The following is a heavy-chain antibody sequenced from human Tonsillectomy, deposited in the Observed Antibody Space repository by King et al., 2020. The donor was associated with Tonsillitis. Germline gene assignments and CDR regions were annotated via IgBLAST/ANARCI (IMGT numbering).Heavy chain of an antibody. CDR1: GFTFSDYA. J-gene: IGHJ4*02. D-gene: IGHD3-16*01. Sequence: VQLVESGGGVVQPGRSLRLSCAASGFTFSDYAIHWVRQAPGKGLEWVAVISYDGTNKYYTDSVKGRFTISRDNSKNTLYLQMNSLRAEDTAVYYCASDGAYSVWGGGDYWGQGTLVTVSS. V-gene: IGHV3-30*04. CDR2: ISYDGTNK. CDR3: ASDGAYSVWGGGDY.